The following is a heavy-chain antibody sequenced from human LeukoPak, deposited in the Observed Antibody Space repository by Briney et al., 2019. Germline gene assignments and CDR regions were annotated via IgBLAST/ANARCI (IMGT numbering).Heavy chain of an antibody. CDR1: GFTFSSYA. D-gene: IGHD3-22*01. Sequence: GGSLRLSCAASGFTFSSYAMSWVRQAPGKGLEWVSAIGGDAVSTYYADSVKGRFSISRDNSKNTLYLQMNSLRAEDTAVYYCAKGGVIVDPFDYWGQGTLVTVSS. CDR3: AKGGVIVDPFDY. V-gene: IGHV3-23*01. CDR2: IGGDAVST. J-gene: IGHJ4*02.